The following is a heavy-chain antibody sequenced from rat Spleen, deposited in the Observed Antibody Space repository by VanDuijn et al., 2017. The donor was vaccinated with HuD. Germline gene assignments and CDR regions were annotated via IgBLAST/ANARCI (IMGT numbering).Heavy chain of an antibody. J-gene: IGHJ3*01. CDR3: TTFYYYDGTYYYPFAY. Sequence: QVQLKESGPGLVQPSQTLSLTCTVSGFSLTRNSVHWVRQPPGKGLEWIAAISSGGTTYYNSPLRSRLNISRDTSKSQVFLEMNSLQTEDTAIYFCTTFYYYDGTYYYPFAYWGQGTLVTVSS. D-gene: IGHD1-12*02. CDR1: GFSLTRNS. CDR2: ISSGGTT. V-gene: IGHV2-6*01.